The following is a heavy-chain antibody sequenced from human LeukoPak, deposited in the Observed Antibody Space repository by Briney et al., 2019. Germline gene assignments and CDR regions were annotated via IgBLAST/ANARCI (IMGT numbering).Heavy chain of an antibody. CDR3: AKASWVSSTDAVR. Sequence: GGSLRLSCAASGFTFSSYAMSRVRQAPGKGLEWVSTISSNGGITYYADSVKGRFTLSSDSSRNTVYFQLNNLRVEDTAVYYCAKASWVSSTDAVRWGQGTLVTVSS. J-gene: IGHJ4*02. V-gene: IGHV3-23*01. CDR1: GFTFSSYA. CDR2: ISSNGGIT. D-gene: IGHD3-16*01.